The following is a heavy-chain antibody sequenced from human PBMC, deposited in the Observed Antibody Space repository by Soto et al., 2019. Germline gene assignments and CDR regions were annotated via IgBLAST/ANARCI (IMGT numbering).Heavy chain of an antibody. Sequence: QVQLVESRGGLVKPGGSLRLSCAASGFTFSDYYMSWIRQAPGKGLEWVSYISSRSSTIFYADSVKGRFTISRDNVKNSLYLQMNSLRAEDMAVYYCASGTNGAFFVYWGQGIRVTVSS. V-gene: IGHV3-11*01. D-gene: IGHD2-8*01. CDR3: ASGTNGAFFVY. J-gene: IGHJ4*02. CDR2: ISSRSSTI. CDR1: GFTFSDYY.